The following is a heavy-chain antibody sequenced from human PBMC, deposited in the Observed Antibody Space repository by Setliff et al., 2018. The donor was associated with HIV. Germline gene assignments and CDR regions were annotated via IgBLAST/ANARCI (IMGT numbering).Heavy chain of an antibody. Sequence: KPGGTLRLSCAASGITYCSCSMHCVRQAPGKGLEWVSFISPSDNYIHYAESLTGRFTITRCNAKNSLYLQMNSLSAEDSAAYYCAGDSPWDYDSSGYPYYFDYWGQGTLVTVSS. CDR3: AGDSPWDYDSSGYPYYFDY. J-gene: IGHJ4*02. V-gene: IGHV3-21*01. D-gene: IGHD3-22*01. CDR1: GITYCSCS. CDR2: ISPSDNYI.